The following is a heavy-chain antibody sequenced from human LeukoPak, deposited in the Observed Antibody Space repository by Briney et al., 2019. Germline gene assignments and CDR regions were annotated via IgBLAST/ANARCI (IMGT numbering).Heavy chain of an antibody. CDR1: GFTFSSYW. Sequence: GGSLRLSCAASGFTFSSYWMSWVRQAPGKGLEWVANIKQDGSEKYYVDSVKGRFTISRDNSKNTLYLQMNSLRAEDTAIYYCAKNGDRGAYCTGGTCYPYFYYYMDVWGKGTTVTI. D-gene: IGHD2-15*01. V-gene: IGHV3-7*03. CDR2: IKQDGSEK. CDR3: AKNGDRGAYCTGGTCYPYFYYYMDV. J-gene: IGHJ6*03.